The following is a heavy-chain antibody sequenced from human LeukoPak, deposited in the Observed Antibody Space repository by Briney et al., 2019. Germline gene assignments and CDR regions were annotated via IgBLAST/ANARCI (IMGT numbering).Heavy chain of an antibody. CDR2: IYHSGST. J-gene: IGHJ5*02. CDR3: ARDLWFGESLHNWFDP. CDR1: GGPISSSNW. D-gene: IGHD3-10*01. V-gene: IGHV4-4*02. Sequence: SGTLSLTCAVSGGPISSSNWWSWVRQPPGKGLEWIGEIYHSGSTNYNPSLKSRVTISVDKSKNQFSLKLSSVTAADTAVYYCARDLWFGESLHNWFDPWGQGTLVTVSS.